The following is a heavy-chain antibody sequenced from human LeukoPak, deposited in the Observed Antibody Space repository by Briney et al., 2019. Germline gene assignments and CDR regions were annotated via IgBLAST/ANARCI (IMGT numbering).Heavy chain of an antibody. J-gene: IGHJ6*03. CDR1: GYTFSSYW. CDR2: IRQEKREK. CDR3: VVDYGSNGYDIIDV. V-gene: IGHV3-7*01. Sequence: GGSLRLSCAASGYTFSSYWMGWVRQAPGQGREWVAHIRQEKREKNYAHTVKGRFTISRDNTKNSLYLQMSCLGAEDTAVYCFVVDYGSNGYDIIDVWGKGPMVTVSS. D-gene: IGHD5-12*01.